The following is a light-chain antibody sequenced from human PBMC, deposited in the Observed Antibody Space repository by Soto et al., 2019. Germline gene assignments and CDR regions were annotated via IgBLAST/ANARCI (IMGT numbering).Light chain of an antibody. J-gene: IGLJ1*01. Sequence: QSVLTQPPSVSGAPGQRVTISCTGSSSNFGAGYDVHWYHQLPGTAPKLLIYGNSNRPSGVPDRFSGSKSGTSASLAITGLQAEDEADYYCQSYDSSLSGYVFGTGTKATVL. CDR1: SSNFGAGYD. CDR2: GNS. V-gene: IGLV1-40*01. CDR3: QSYDSSLSGYV.